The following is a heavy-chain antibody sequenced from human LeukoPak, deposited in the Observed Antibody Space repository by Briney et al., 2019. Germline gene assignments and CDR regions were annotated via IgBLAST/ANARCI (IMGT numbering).Heavy chain of an antibody. CDR2: IYYSGST. CDR3: ARGEIGNCSGGSCLNWLDP. V-gene: IGHV4-39*07. Sequence: PSETLSLTCTVSGGSISRSSYYWGWIRQPPGKGLEWIGNIYYSGSTYYNPSLKSRVTISVDTSKNQFSLKLSSVTAADTAVYYCARGEIGNCSGGSCLNWLDPWGQGTLVTVSS. J-gene: IGHJ5*02. CDR1: GGSISRSSYY. D-gene: IGHD2-15*01.